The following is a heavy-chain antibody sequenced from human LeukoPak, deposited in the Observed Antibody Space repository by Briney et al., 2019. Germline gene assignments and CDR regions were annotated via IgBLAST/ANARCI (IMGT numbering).Heavy chain of an antibody. CDR1: GYSFTTYW. CDR2: IYPGDSDT. Sequence: GKSLKISCKGSGYSFTTYWIGWVRQMPGKGLEWMGIIYPGDSDTRYSPSFQGHVTMTADKSIGTAYLQWSSLKASDTAMYYCARQGLGGGDGSGAFDIWGQGTMVTVSS. CDR3: ARQGLGGGDGSGAFDI. J-gene: IGHJ3*02. V-gene: IGHV5-51*01. D-gene: IGHD2-21*02.